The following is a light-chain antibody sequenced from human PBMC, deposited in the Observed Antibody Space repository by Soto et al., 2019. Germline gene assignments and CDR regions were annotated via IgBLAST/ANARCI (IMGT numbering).Light chain of an antibody. CDR3: QSYDTSLSGVI. V-gene: IGLV1-40*01. Sequence: QSVLTQTPSVSGAPGQKITMSCTGSSSNIGAGYDVHWYQQVPGAAPRLLIYADNNRPSGGPDRFSASKSGTSASLAITGLQGEDEANYYCQSYDTSLSGVIFGAGTKLTVL. J-gene: IGLJ2*01. CDR1: SSNIGAGYD. CDR2: ADN.